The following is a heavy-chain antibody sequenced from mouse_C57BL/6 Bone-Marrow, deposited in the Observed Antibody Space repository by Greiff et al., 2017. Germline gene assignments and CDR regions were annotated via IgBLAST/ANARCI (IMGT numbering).Heavy chain of an antibody. D-gene: IGHD1-1*01. V-gene: IGHV14-3*01. CDR3: ARSYYYVSSPYYFDY. J-gene: IGHJ2*01. Sequence: EVQLQESVAELVRPGASVKLSCTASGFNIKNTYMHWVKQRPEQGLEWIGRIDPANGNTKYAPKFQGKATITADTSSNTAYLQLSSLTSEDTAIYYFARSYYYVSSPYYFDYWGQGTTLTVSS. CDR1: GFNIKNTY. CDR2: IDPANGNT.